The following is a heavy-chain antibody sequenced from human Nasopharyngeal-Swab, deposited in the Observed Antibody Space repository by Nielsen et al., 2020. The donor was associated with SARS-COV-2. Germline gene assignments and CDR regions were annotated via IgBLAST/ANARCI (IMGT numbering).Heavy chain of an antibody. D-gene: IGHD4-23*01. Sequence: ASVKVSCKVSGYTFTSYAMHWVRQAPGQRLEWMGWINAGNGNTKYSQKFQGRVTITRDTSASTAYMELSSLRSEDTAVYYCAREGGTMVVNEFGYWGQGTLVTVSS. CDR3: AREGGTMVVNEFGY. J-gene: IGHJ4*02. CDR2: INAGNGNT. CDR1: GYTFTSYA. V-gene: IGHV1-3*01.